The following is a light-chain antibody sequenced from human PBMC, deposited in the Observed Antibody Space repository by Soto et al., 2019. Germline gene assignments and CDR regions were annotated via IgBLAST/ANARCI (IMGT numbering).Light chain of an antibody. Sequence: DIQLTQSPSFLSASVGDRVIITCRASQGITPYLAWYQQRPGKAPKLLIYAASTLEGGVPSRFSDSGSGTEFTLTISGLQPEDFATYYCQQLKTYPYTFGQGTKLEI. CDR3: QQLKTYPYT. J-gene: IGKJ2*01. CDR1: QGITPY. V-gene: IGKV1-9*01. CDR2: AAS.